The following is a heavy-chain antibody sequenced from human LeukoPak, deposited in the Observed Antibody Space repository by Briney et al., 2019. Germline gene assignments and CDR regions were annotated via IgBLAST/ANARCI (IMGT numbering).Heavy chain of an antibody. J-gene: IGHJ5*02. D-gene: IGHD2-2*01. V-gene: IGHV4-38-2*02. CDR3: ARSKAHLSTSWYGNWFDP. CDR1: GYSVSSRFY. CDR2: IYHSGDT. Sequence: SQTLSLTCTVSGYSVSSRFYWGWIRQPPGRGLEWIASIYHSGDTYYNPSLRSRVTISLDTSKNQLSLKLSSVTAADTAVYYCARSKAHLSTSWYGNWFDPWGQGTLVTASS.